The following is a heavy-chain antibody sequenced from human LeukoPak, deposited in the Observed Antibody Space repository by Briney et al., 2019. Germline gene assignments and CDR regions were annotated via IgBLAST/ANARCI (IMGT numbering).Heavy chain of an antibody. CDR2: IYYSGST. CDR1: GGSVISGGYY. Sequence: SEALSLTCTVSGGSVISGGYYWSWIWQPPGKGLEWIGYIYYSGSTTYNPSLKSRVTISVDTSKNKFSLKLSSVTAADTAVYYCARVPISTTARGYFDYWGQGTLVTVSS. J-gene: IGHJ4*02. V-gene: IGHV4-61*08. CDR3: ARVPISTTARGYFDY. D-gene: IGHD4-17*01.